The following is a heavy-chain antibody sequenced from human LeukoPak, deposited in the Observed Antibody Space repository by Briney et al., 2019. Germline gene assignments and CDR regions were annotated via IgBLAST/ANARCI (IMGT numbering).Heavy chain of an antibody. D-gene: IGHD3-22*01. V-gene: IGHV4-59*01. CDR2: IYYSGST. CDR3: ARGHYYDSRGAFGI. CDR1: GFTFSSYS. J-gene: IGHJ3*02. Sequence: GSLRFSCAASGFTFSSYSMNWVRQAPGKGLEWIGYIYYSGSTNYNPSLKSRVTISVDTSKNQFSLKLSSVTAADTAVYYCARGHYYDSRGAFGIWGQGTMVTVSS.